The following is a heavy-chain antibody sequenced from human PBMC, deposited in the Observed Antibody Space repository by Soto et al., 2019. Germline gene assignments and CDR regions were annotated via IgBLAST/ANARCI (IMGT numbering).Heavy chain of an antibody. V-gene: IGHV3-23*01. CDR3: TRLSDSYYYDNNGVYYGPGFY. D-gene: IGHD3-22*01. CDR1: GSGFTFSTSA. Sequence: EVQLLESGGGLVQPGGSLRLSCVASGSGFTFSTSAMSWVRQAPGKGLEWVSSISGSGRTTYYADSVRGRFTVSRDNSKNTLYLQVGSLRAEDTAVYYCTRLSDSYYYDNNGVYYGPGFYWGQGTLVTVSS. J-gene: IGHJ4*02. CDR2: ISGSGRTT.